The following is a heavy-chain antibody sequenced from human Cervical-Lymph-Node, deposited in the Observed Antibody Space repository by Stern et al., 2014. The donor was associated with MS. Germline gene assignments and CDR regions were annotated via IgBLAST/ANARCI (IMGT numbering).Heavy chain of an antibody. CDR1: GGSISSGSYY. CDR2: IYTSGST. Sequence: VQLVESGPGLVKPSQTLSLTCTVSGGSISSGSYYWSWIRQPAGKGLEWIGRIYTSGSTNYNPSPKSRVTISVDTSKNQFSLQLSSVTAADTAVYYCARVIAAAAFDYWGQGTLVTVSS. D-gene: IGHD6-13*01. V-gene: IGHV4-61*02. CDR3: ARVIAAAAFDY. J-gene: IGHJ4*02.